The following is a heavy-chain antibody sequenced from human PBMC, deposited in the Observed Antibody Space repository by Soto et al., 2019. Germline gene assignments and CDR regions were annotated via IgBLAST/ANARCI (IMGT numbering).Heavy chain of an antibody. Sequence: GGSLRLSCAASGFTFDDYDMSWVRQAPGKGLEWVSGINWNGGSTGYADSVKGRFTISRDNAKNSLYLQMNSLRAEDTAVYYCARDQLYYNDISGRPLNAFDVWGQGTMVTVSS. CDR3: ARDQLYYNDISGRPLNAFDV. D-gene: IGHD3-22*01. CDR2: INWNGGST. CDR1: GFTFDDYD. J-gene: IGHJ3*01. V-gene: IGHV3-20*04.